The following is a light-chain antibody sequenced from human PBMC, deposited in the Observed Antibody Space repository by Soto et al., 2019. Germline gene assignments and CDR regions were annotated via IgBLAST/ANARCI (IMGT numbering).Light chain of an antibody. CDR3: QSYDNSLSAWV. CDR2: ANT. V-gene: IGLV1-40*01. Sequence: SVLTQPPSVSGAPGQRVTISCTGRSSNIGAVFDVHWYQQLPGTAPKLLIYANTNRPSGVPDRFSGSKSGTSASLAITGLQAEDEADYYCQSYDNSLSAWVFGGGTKLTVL. J-gene: IGLJ3*02. CDR1: SSNIGAVFD.